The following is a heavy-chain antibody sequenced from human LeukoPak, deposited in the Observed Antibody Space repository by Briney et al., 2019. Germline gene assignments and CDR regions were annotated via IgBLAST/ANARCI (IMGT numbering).Heavy chain of an antibody. CDR3: ARGALVGATDPADY. Sequence: GGSLRLSCAASGFTVSSNYTSWVRQAPGKGLEWVSVIYSGGSTYYADSVKGRFTISRDNSKNTLYLQMNSLRAEDTAVYYCARGALVGATDPADYWGQGTLVTVSS. V-gene: IGHV3-53*01. D-gene: IGHD1-26*01. J-gene: IGHJ4*02. CDR1: GFTVSSNY. CDR2: IYSGGST.